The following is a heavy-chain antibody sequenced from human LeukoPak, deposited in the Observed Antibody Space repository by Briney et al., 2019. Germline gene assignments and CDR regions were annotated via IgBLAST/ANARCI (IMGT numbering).Heavy chain of an antibody. Sequence: SETLSLTCTVSGYSISSGYYWDWIRQPPGRGLEWIGTLSHSGSSYYNPSLKSRVTISVDTSKNQFSLKLSSVTAADTAVYYCARLAHDYGDYYYYYYYMDVWGKGTTVTVSS. CDR1: GYSISSGYY. CDR3: ARLAHDYGDYYYYYYYMDV. J-gene: IGHJ6*03. D-gene: IGHD4-17*01. V-gene: IGHV4-38-2*02. CDR2: LSHSGSS.